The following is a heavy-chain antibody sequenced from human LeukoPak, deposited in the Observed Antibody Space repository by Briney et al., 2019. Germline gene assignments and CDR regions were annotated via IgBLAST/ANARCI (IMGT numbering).Heavy chain of an antibody. CDR3: AREDLVLHYFDY. CDR2: VYASGNT. D-gene: IGHD6-6*01. V-gene: IGHV3-53*01. CDR1: GFSIRSNY. J-gene: IGHJ4*02. Sequence: PGGSLRLSCAASGFSIRSNYMSWVRQAPGKGLEWVSIVYASGNTYYSDSVKGRFTISRDNSKNTLYLQMNSLGAEDTAVYYCAREDLVLHYFDYWGQGTLVTVSS.